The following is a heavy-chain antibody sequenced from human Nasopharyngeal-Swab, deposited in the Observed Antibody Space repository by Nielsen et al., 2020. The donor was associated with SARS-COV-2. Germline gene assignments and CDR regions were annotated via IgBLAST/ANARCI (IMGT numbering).Heavy chain of an antibody. CDR3: ARRDDSYYFDY. D-gene: IGHD3-3*01. Sequence: VRQMPGKGLEWMGIIYPGDSDTRYSPSFQGQVTISADKSISTAYLQWSSLKASDTAMYYCARRDDSYYFDYWGQGPWSPSPQ. CDR2: IYPGDSDT. V-gene: IGHV5-51*01. J-gene: IGHJ4*02.